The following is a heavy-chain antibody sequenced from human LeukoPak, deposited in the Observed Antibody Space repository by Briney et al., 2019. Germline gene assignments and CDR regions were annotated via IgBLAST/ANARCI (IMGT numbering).Heavy chain of an antibody. V-gene: IGHV3-9*01. J-gene: IGHJ2*01. Sequence: QPGRSLRLSCAASRFTFDDSAMHWVRQPPGKGLEWVSGISWNSGDIGYADSVKGRFTISRDKAKNSLYLQMNSLRAEDTALYYCAKASTEWLRVAWYFDLWGRGTLVTVSS. D-gene: IGHD5-12*01. CDR2: ISWNSGDI. CDR1: RFTFDDSA. CDR3: AKASTEWLRVAWYFDL.